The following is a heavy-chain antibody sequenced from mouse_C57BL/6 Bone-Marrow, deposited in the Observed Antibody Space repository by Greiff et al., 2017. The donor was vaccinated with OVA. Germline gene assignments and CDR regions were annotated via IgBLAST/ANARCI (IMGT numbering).Heavy chain of an antibody. CDR3: ARGYYGSSYGDY. CDR2: INPYNGGT. J-gene: IGHJ2*01. D-gene: IGHD1-1*01. Sequence: EVQLQQSGPVLVKPGASVKMSCKASGYTFTDYYMNWVKQSHGKSLEWIGVINPYNGGTSYNQKFKGKATLTVDKSSSTAYMELNSLTSEDSAVYYCARGYYGSSYGDYWGQGTTLTVSS. V-gene: IGHV1-19*01. CDR1: GYTFTDYY.